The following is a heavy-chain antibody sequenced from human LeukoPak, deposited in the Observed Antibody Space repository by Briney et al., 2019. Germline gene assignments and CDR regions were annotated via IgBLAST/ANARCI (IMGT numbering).Heavy chain of an antibody. CDR1: GGTFSSYA. CDR2: IIPIFGTA. V-gene: IGHV1-69*01. J-gene: IGHJ4*02. D-gene: IGHD5-12*01. Sequence: ASVKVSCKASGGTFSSYAISWVRQAPGQGLEWMGGIIPIFGTANYAQKFQGRVTITADESTSTAYMKLSSLRSEDTAVYYCARVADSGYDFGVDYWGQGTLVTVSS. CDR3: ARVADSGYDFGVDY.